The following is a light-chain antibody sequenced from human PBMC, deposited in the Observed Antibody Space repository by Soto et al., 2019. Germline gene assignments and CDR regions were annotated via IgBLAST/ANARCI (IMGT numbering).Light chain of an antibody. V-gene: IGLV2-14*02. CDR2: EGS. CDR3: SSYTRSSTYV. J-gene: IGLJ1*01. CDR1: SSDVGRYNI. Sequence: QSALTQPASVSGSPGQSITISCTGTSSDVGRYNIVSWYQQHPGKARKLMIYEGSKRPSGVSNRFSGSKSGNTASLTISGLQAEDEADYYCSSYTRSSTYVFGTGTKVTVL.